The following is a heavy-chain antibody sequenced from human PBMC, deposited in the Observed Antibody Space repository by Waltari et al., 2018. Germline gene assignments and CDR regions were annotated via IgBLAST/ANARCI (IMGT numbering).Heavy chain of an antibody. Sequence: EVHLVESGGGLVQPGGSLRLSCAASGFTFSSYSMKWVRQAPGKGLEWVSYISASFSTTYYADSVKGRFTISRDNAKNSLYLQMSSLRDEDTAVYYCARDLAWAFDYWGQGALVTVSS. J-gene: IGHJ4*02. V-gene: IGHV3-48*02. CDR3: ARDLAWAFDY. D-gene: IGHD7-27*01. CDR1: GFTFSSYS. CDR2: ISASFSTT.